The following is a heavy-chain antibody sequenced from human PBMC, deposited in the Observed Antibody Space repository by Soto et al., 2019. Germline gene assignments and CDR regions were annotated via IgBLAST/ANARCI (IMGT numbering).Heavy chain of an antibody. D-gene: IGHD1-26*01. V-gene: IGHV4-39*01. CDR1: GGSISSSTYY. Sequence: SETLSLTCTVSGGSISSSTYYWGWVRQPPGKGLEWIGSIYYSGSTYYNPSLKSRVTISVDTSQNQFSLKLSSVTAADTAVYYCATGGELLGVADYWGQGTLVTVSS. CDR3: ATGGELLGVADY. J-gene: IGHJ4*02. CDR2: IYYSGST.